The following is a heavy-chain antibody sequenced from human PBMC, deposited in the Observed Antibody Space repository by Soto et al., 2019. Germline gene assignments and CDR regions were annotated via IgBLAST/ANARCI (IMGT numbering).Heavy chain of an antibody. Sequence: ASVKVSCKASGYTFTDYYMHWVRQAPGQGLEWMGWINPNSGGTNYAQKFQGRVTMTRDTSISTAYMEVSRLRSDDTAVYYCARDKVAGDYYYYDMDVWGQGTTVTVSS. CDR2: INPNSGGT. V-gene: IGHV1-2*02. CDR3: ARDKVAGDYYYYDMDV. D-gene: IGHD6-19*01. J-gene: IGHJ6*02. CDR1: GYTFTDYY.